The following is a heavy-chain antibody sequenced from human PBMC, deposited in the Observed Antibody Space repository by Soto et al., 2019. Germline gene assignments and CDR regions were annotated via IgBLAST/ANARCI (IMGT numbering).Heavy chain of an antibody. CDR3: ARNGGSTWYYFDS. J-gene: IGHJ4*02. CDR2: ISHSGRT. Sequence: SETLSLTCAVNGGSFTGYYGAWIRQSPGKGLEWIGEISHSGRTNYNPSLKSRVTISVDTSKNQFSLKVSSVTAADTGMYYCARNGGSTWYYFDSWGQGTVVTVSS. D-gene: IGHD6-13*01. CDR1: GGSFTGYY. V-gene: IGHV4-34*01.